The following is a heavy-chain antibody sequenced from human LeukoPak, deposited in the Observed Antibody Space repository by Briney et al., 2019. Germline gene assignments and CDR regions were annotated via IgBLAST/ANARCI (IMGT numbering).Heavy chain of an antibody. CDR2: IKHDGSDK. CDR1: GFTFSSYW. V-gene: IGHV3-7*01. CDR3: ARDLWFGEFPYYFDQ. D-gene: IGHD3-10*01. J-gene: IGHJ4*02. Sequence: GGSLRLSCAASGFTFSSYWMSWVRQAPGKGLEWVSNIKHDGSDKYYVDSVKGRFTISRDNAKNSLYLQMNSLRAEDTAMYYCARDLWFGEFPYYFDQWGQGTLVTVSS.